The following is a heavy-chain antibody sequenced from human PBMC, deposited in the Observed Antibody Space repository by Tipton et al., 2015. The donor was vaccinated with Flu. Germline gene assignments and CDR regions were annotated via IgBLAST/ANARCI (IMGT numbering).Heavy chain of an antibody. CDR2: ISWNSGDI. CDR1: GFTFDNHA. J-gene: IGHJ6*02. Sequence: SLRLSCAASGFTFDNHAMYWVRQAPGKGLEWVSGISWNSGDIGYADSVKGRFTISRDNAKNSLYLEMDRLRAEDTAFYYCARYNRVDSSMDYYYYYAMDVWGQGTAVTVSS. CDR3: ARYNRVDSSMDYYYYYAMDV. V-gene: IGHV3-9*01. D-gene: IGHD5-18*01.